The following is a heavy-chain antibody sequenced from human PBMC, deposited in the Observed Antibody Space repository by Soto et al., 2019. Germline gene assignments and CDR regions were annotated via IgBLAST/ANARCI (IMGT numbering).Heavy chain of an antibody. J-gene: IGHJ4*02. CDR2: ISGSGDRT. CDR3: VKDDGGYPSTAPH. V-gene: IGHV3-23*01. D-gene: IGHD3-22*01. Sequence: EVQLLESGGGLVQTGGSLILSCAASGITISNYPMSWVRQAPGKGLDWVSGISGSGDRTYYADSAKGRFTISKDISGNSLYLQLDSLGVEDTAVYFCVKDDGGYPSTAPHWGQGTLVTVSS. CDR1: GITISNYP.